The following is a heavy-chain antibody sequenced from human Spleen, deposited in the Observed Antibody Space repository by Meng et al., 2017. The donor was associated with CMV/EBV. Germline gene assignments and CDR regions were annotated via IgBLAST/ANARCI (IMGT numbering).Heavy chain of an antibody. CDR3: AKGAGGNFDYWGQGTPGGNFDY. J-gene: IGHJ4*02. CDR1: GYTFDTYW. D-gene: IGHD4-23*01. Sequence: GESLKISCKGSGYTFDTYWIGWVRQMPGKGLEWMGIIYPGDSDIRYSPSFQGQVTISGDKSISTAYLQWSSLKASDSAMYYCAKGAGGNFDYWGQGTPGGNFDYWGQGTLVTVSS. CDR2: IYPGDSDI. V-gene: IGHV5-51*01.